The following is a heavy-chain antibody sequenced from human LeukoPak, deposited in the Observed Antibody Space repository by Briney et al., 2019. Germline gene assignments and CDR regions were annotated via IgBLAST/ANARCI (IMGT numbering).Heavy chain of an antibody. V-gene: IGHV3-21*01. CDR3: ARDHGPGNYYDSSAYYNY. Sequence: PGGSLRLSCAASGFTFSSYNMNWVRQAPGKGLEWVSSISSSSSYIYYADSVKGRFTISRDNAKNSLYLQMNSLSAEDTAVYYCARDHGPGNYYDSSAYYNYWGQGTLVTVS. CDR1: GFTFSSYN. CDR2: ISSSSSYI. D-gene: IGHD3-22*01. J-gene: IGHJ4*02.